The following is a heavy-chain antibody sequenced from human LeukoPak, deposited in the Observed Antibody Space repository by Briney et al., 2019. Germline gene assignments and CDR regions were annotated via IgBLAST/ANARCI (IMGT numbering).Heavy chain of an antibody. D-gene: IGHD3-22*01. J-gene: IGHJ4*02. V-gene: IGHV3-21*01. CDR1: GFTFSSYN. CDR2: ITSSSSYI. Sequence: GGSLRLSCAASGFTFSSYNMNWVRQAPGKGLEWVSSITSSSSYIYYADSVKGRFTISRDNAKNSLFLQMNSLRAEDTAVYYCARGFYYDSIGYYTDYWGQGTLVTVSS. CDR3: ARGFYYDSIGYYTDY.